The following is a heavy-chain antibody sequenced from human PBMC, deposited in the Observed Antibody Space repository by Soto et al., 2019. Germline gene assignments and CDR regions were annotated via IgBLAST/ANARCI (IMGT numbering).Heavy chain of an antibody. D-gene: IGHD2-21*02. CDR3: AKGEAMVTAVDAFDI. Sequence: QVQLVQSGAEVKKPGSSVQVSCKASGGTFSTYAISWVRQAPGQGLEWMGGIIPIFGRTTYAQKFQGRVTINADKSTTTAYMELSGLRSEDTAVYSCAKGEAMVTAVDAFDIWGQGTMVTVSS. J-gene: IGHJ3*02. CDR1: GGTFSTYA. V-gene: IGHV1-69*06. CDR2: IIPIFGRT.